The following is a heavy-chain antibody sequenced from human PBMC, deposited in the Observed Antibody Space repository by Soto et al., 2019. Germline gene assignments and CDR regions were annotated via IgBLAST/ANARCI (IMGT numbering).Heavy chain of an antibody. J-gene: IGHJ1*01. D-gene: IGHD3-22*01. V-gene: IGHV4-61*01. Sequence: PSETLSLTCTVSGGSVSSGSYYWSWIRQPPRKGLEWIGYIYYSGSTNYNPSLKSRVTISVDTSKDQFSLKLSSVTAADTAVYYCAREGNYYDSSGSPAEYFHHWGQGTLVIVSS. CDR3: AREGNYYDSSGSPAEYFHH. CDR1: GGSVSSGSYY. CDR2: IYYSGST.